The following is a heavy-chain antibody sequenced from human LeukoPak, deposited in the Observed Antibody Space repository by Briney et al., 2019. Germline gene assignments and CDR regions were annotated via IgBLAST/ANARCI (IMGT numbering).Heavy chain of an antibody. CDR1: GFTFSSYW. Sequence: GGSLRLSCAASGFTFSSYWMHWVRQAPGKGLVWVSRINSDGSSTSYADSVKGRFTISRDNAKNTLYLQMNSLRAEDTAVYYCARDLVVAAVLWYYGMDVWGQGTTVTVSS. D-gene: IGHD6-13*01. CDR3: ARDLVVAAVLWYYGMDV. CDR2: INSDGSST. J-gene: IGHJ6*02. V-gene: IGHV3-74*01.